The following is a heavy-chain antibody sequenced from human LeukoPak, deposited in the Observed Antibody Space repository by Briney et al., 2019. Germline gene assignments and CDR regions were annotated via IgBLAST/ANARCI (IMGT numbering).Heavy chain of an antibody. D-gene: IGHD1-14*01. V-gene: IGHV1-69*06. Sequence: GSSVTVSFKSSGGTFSSYAISWVRQAPGQGLEWMGRIIPIFGTADYAQKFQGRVTITADKSTSTAYMELSSLRSEDTAVYYCARTGGRKWTHRGPFDIWGQGTMVTVSS. CDR1: GGTFSSYA. CDR2: IIPIFGTA. CDR3: ARTGGRKWTHRGPFDI. J-gene: IGHJ3*02.